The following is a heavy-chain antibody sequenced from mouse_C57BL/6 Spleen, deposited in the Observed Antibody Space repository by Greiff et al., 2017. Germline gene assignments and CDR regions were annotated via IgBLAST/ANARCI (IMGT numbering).Heavy chain of an antibody. CDR1: GYAFTNYL. CDR2: INPGGGGT. D-gene: IGHD2-4*01. Sequence: VQLQESGAELVRPGTSVKVSCKASGYAFTNYLIEWVKQRTGQGLEWIGVINPGGGGTNYNGKFQGKATLTADKSSSTAYMQLSSLTSEDSAVYFGARSGDYDGAWFAYWGQGTLVTVSA. J-gene: IGHJ3*01. V-gene: IGHV1-54*01. CDR3: ARSGDYDGAWFAY.